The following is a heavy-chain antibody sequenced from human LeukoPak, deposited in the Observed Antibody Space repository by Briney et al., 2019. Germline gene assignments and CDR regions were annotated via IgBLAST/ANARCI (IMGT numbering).Heavy chain of an antibody. Sequence: SETLSLTCTVSGGSISSYFWSWIRQPAGKGLEWIGRIYTSGSTNYNPSLKSRVTISADKSTNQFSLKLSSVTAADTAVYCCARDRFGDLNYFDYWGQGTLVTVSS. CDR2: IYTSGST. D-gene: IGHD3-3*01. CDR1: GGSISSYF. V-gene: IGHV4-4*07. J-gene: IGHJ4*02. CDR3: ARDRFGDLNYFDY.